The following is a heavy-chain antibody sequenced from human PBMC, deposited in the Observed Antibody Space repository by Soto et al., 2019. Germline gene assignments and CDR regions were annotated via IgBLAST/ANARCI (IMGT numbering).Heavy chain of an antibody. J-gene: IGHJ6*02. CDR1: GDRASSNSAA. Sequence: TLSLTCAVSGDRASSNSAAWNCIRHSPSRGLEWLGMTYYRAKWYNDYAVSVKSRITMNPHISMTQYSLQLNPVTPEDTAVYYCARDGSCDPYSGSWGYYYYGLDVWGQGTTVTVSS. V-gene: IGHV6-1*01. CDR2: TYYRAKWYN. D-gene: IGHD6-13*01. CDR3: ARDGSCDPYSGSWGYYYYGLDV.